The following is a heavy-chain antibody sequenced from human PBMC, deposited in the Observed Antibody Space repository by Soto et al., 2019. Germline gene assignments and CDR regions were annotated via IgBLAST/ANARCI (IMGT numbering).Heavy chain of an antibody. V-gene: IGHV3-73*01. Sequence: LRLSCAASGFTFSGSAMHWVRQASGKGREWVGRIRSKANSYATAYAASVKGRFTISRDDSKNTAYLQMNSLKTEDTAVYYCTTIRIAEDYYYYYGMDVWGQGNTVTV. CDR1: GFTFSGSA. CDR2: IRSKANSYAT. D-gene: IGHD6-13*01. CDR3: TTIRIAEDYYYYYGMDV. J-gene: IGHJ6*01.